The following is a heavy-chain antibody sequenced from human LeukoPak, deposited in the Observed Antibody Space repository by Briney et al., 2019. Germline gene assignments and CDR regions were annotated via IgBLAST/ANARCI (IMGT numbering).Heavy chain of an antibody. CDR2: IIPIFTIT. D-gene: IGHD6-6*01. CDR1: GDTFSSYV. V-gene: IGHV1-69*04. Sequence: SVKVSCKASGDTFSSYVFSWVRQAPGQGLEWMGRIIPIFTITNYAQKFQGRVTITADKSTSTAYVELSSLRSEDTAVYYCASSRGYGSSYFDSWGQGTLVTVSS. CDR3: ASSRGYGSSYFDS. J-gene: IGHJ4*02.